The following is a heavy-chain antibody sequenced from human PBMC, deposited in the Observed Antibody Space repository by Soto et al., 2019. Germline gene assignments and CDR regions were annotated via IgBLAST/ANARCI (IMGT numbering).Heavy chain of an antibody. Sequence: ASVKVSCKASGYTFTSYAMHWVRQAPGQRLEWMGWINAGNGNTNYSQKFQGRVTITRNTSISTAYMELSSLRSEDTAVYYCARGITIFGVVPGWGQGTLVTAPQ. CDR3: ARGITIFGVVPG. D-gene: IGHD3-3*01. CDR2: INAGNGNT. V-gene: IGHV1-3*01. CDR1: GYTFTSYA. J-gene: IGHJ4*02.